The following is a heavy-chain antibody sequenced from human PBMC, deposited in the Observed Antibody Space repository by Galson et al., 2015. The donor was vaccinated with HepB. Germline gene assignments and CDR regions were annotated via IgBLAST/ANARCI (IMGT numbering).Heavy chain of an antibody. CDR1: GYSFTSYW. V-gene: IGHV5-10-1*01. Sequence: QSGAEVKKPGESLRISCKGSGYSFTSYWISWVRQMPGKGLEWMGRIDPSDSYTNYSPSFQGHVTISADKSISTAYLQWSSLKASDTAMYYCARQGPLGVYGAGWFDPWGQGTLVTVSS. J-gene: IGHJ5*02. D-gene: IGHD5/OR15-5a*01. CDR3: ARQGPLGVYGAGWFDP. CDR2: IDPSDSYT.